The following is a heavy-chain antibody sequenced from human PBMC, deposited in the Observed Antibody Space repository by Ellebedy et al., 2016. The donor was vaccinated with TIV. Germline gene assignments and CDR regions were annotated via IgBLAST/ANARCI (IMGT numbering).Heavy chain of an antibody. CDR1: GFTFSNYYSA. V-gene: IGHV3-23*01. D-gene: IGHD3-16*01. Sequence: GESLKISXAASGFTFSNYYSAMSWVRQAPGKGLEWVSGISGSGGSTYYTDSVKGRFTISRDNAKNSLYLQMNSLRAEDTALYYCAKDISPVGEQLWDYWGQGTLVTVSS. J-gene: IGHJ4*02. CDR2: ISGSGGST. CDR3: AKDISPVGEQLWDY.